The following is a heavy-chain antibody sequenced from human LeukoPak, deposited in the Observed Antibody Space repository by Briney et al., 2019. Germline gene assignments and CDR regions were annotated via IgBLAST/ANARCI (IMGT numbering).Heavy chain of an antibody. D-gene: IGHD5-18*01. CDR3: ARDGGYSYGYGLDY. Sequence: PGGSLRLSCTASGFTFSNFWMGWVRQAPGKGLEWVANIKQDGTEKYYVDSVKGRFTISRDNAKNSLYLQMNSLRAEDTAVYYCARDGGYSYGYGLDYWGQGTLVTVSS. CDR1: GFTFSNFW. J-gene: IGHJ4*02. V-gene: IGHV3-7*01. CDR2: IKQDGTEK.